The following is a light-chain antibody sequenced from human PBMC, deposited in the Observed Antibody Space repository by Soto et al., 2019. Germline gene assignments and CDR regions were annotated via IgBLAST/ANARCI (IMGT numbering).Light chain of an antibody. V-gene: IGKV1-5*03. CDR3: QQYHGFPYT. J-gene: IGKJ2*01. CDR2: KAS. Sequence: DIQMTQSPSTLSASLGDTVTITCRASQSISSWLAWYQQKPGRAPNLLIYKASSLQSGVPSRFSGVGAGTEFTLTISSLQPEDFATYYCQQYHGFPYTFGQGTKLDI. CDR1: QSISSW.